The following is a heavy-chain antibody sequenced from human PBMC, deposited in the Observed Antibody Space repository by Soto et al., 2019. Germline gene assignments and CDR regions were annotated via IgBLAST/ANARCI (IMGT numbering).Heavy chain of an antibody. V-gene: IGHV3-53*02. Sequence: EVQLVETGGGLIQPGRSLRLSCAASGFSVSSNSMNWVRQAPGKGLEWLSLIHSDANTKYADSVKGRFTISRDSSENKFYLQMNSLRAEDTAVYYCARHVWLECWGQGTLVTVSS. CDR3: ARHVWLEC. J-gene: IGHJ5*01. CDR1: GFSVSSNS. CDR2: IHSDANT.